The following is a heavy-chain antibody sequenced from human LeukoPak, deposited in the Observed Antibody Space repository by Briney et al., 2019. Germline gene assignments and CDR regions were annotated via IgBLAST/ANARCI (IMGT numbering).Heavy chain of an antibody. CDR1: GFTFSSYA. Sequence: QSGGSLRLSCAASGFTFSSYAMSWVRQAPGKGLEWVSAISGSGGSTYYADSVKGRFTISRDNSKNTLYLQMNSLRAEDTAVYYCARDIGIYDYYGSGTCDYWGQGTLVTVSS. CDR2: ISGSGGST. V-gene: IGHV3-23*01. D-gene: IGHD3-10*01. CDR3: ARDIGIYDYYGSGTCDY. J-gene: IGHJ4*02.